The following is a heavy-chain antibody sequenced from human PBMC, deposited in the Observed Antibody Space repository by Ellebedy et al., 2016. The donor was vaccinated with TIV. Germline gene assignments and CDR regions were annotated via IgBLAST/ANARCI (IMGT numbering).Heavy chain of an antibody. V-gene: IGHV3-23*01. Sequence: GESLKISXAASGFTFSSYAMSWVRQAPGKGLEWVSAISGSGGSTYYADSVKGRLTISRDNSKNTLYLQMNSLRAEDTAVYYCASRSENYDYGGYAWGQGTLVTVSS. D-gene: IGHD4-17*01. J-gene: IGHJ5*02. CDR2: ISGSGGST. CDR3: ASRSENYDYGGYA. CDR1: GFTFSSYA.